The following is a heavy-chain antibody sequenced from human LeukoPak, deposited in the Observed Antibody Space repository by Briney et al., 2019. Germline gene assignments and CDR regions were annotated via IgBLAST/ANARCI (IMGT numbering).Heavy chain of an antibody. CDR2: IYTSGST. V-gene: IGHV4-4*07. CDR1: GGSISSYY. D-gene: IGHD6-19*01. J-gene: IGHJ4*02. Sequence: SETLSLTCTVSGGSISSYYWSWIRQPAGKGLEWIGRIYTSGSTNYNPSLKSRVTMSVDTSKNQFSLKLSSVTAADTAVYYCATNRPGYSSGWYYFDYWGQGTLVTVSS. CDR3: ATNRPGYSSGWYYFDY.